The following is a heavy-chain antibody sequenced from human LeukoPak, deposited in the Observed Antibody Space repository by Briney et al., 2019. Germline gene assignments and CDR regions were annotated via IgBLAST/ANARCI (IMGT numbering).Heavy chain of an antibody. Sequence: PSETLSLTCTVSGGSISSSSYYWGWIRQPPGKGLEWIGGIYYSGSTYYNPSLKSRVTISVDTSKNQFSLKLSSVTAADTAVYYCARYLGSGWYDYYYYYGMDVWGQGTTVTVSS. CDR1: GGSISSSSYY. CDR3: ARYLGSGWYDYYYYYGMDV. CDR2: IYYSGST. D-gene: IGHD6-19*01. V-gene: IGHV4-39*01. J-gene: IGHJ6*02.